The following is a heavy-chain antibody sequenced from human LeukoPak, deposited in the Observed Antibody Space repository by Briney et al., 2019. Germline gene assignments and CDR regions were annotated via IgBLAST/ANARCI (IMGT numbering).Heavy chain of an antibody. V-gene: IGHV1-18*01. CDR3: ARAGIVGARVAFDI. Sequence: ASVKVSCKASGYTFTSYGISWVRQAPGQRLAWIGWISAYNGNTNYAQKLQGRVTMTTDTSTSTAYMELRSLRSDDTAVYYCARAGIVGARVAFDIWGQGTMVTVSS. CDR1: GYTFTSYG. J-gene: IGHJ3*02. D-gene: IGHD1-26*01. CDR2: ISAYNGNT.